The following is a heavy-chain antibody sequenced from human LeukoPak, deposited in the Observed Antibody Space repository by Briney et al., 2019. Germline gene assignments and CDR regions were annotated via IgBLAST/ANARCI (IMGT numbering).Heavy chain of an antibody. D-gene: IGHD6-19*01. Sequence: GGSLRLSCAASGFTFSSYAMHWVRQAPGKGLEYVSAISSNGGSTYYANSVKGRFTISRDNSKNTLYLQMGSLRVEDMAVYYCARVDAVAGNKYFQHWGQGTRVTVSS. J-gene: IGHJ1*01. CDR1: GFTFSSYA. CDR2: ISSNGGST. CDR3: ARVDAVAGNKYFQH. V-gene: IGHV3-64*01.